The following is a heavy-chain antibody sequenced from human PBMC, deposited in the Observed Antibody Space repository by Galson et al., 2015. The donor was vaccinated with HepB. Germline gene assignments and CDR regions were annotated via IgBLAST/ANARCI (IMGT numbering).Heavy chain of an antibody. Sequence: SLRLSCAASGFTFSTYWMSWVRQAPGKGLEWVAKVKQDGSEKYFADSVKGRFTISRDNAKNSLYLHMSSLRAEDTGVYYCVRYDFWTGSYQDYWGQGTLVTISS. CDR2: VKQDGSEK. CDR3: VRYDFWTGSYQDY. J-gene: IGHJ4*02. V-gene: IGHV3-7*01. D-gene: IGHD3-3*01. CDR1: GFTFSTYW.